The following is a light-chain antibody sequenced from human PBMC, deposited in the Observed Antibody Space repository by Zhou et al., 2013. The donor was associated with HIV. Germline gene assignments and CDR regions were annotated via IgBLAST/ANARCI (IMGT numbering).Light chain of an antibody. V-gene: IGKV2-28*01. CDR3: MQALQTPRT. J-gene: IGKJ2*01. Sequence: IVMTQYPLSLPVTPGAPASISCRSSQSLLHRNGYNYLDWYLQKPGQSPQLLIYLGSNRASGVPDRFSGSGSGTDFTLKISRVEAEDVGVYYCMQALQTPRTFGQGTKLEIK. CDR1: QSLLHRNGYNY. CDR2: LGS.